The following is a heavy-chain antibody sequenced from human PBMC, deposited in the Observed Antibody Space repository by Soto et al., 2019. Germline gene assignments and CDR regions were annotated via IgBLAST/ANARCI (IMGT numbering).Heavy chain of an antibody. CDR2: IKEDGSEI. D-gene: IGHD5-12*01. CDR1: GFTVSSNY. CDR3: ARDIGFDYVN. J-gene: IGHJ4*02. Sequence: GGSLRLSCAASGFTVSSNYMSWVRQAPGKGLEWVASIKEDGSEIYYLQSVRGRFAISRDSAGNALQLAMNYLSAEDTATYFCARDIGFDYVNWGQGTLVTVSS. V-gene: IGHV3-7*01.